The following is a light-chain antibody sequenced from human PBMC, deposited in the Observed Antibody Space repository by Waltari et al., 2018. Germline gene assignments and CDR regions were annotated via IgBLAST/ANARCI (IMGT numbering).Light chain of an antibody. CDR2: WAF. CDR3: QQYYSIPYT. Sequence: DFVMTQFPDSLAVSLGERATINCKSNQSVLYNSNHKHFLAWYQHKAGQPPKLLIYWAFIRGSWVPDRFSGSGSGPDFTLTISSLQAEDVAVYYCQQYYSIPYTFGQGTKLEIK. V-gene: IGKV4-1*01. J-gene: IGKJ2*01. CDR1: QSVLYNSNHKHF.